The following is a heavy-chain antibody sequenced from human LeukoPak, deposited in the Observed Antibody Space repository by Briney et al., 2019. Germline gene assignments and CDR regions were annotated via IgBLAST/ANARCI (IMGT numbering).Heavy chain of an antibody. J-gene: IGHJ4*02. CDR1: GFTFSDYA. Sequence: GGSLRLSCAASGFTFSDYAMHWVRQAPGKGLEWVAVLSYDGSKTYYADSVKGRFTISRDNPKNTLYLQMNSLRAEDTAVYYCARGRYNYGISFYFHYWGQGTLVTVSS. V-gene: IGHV3-30-3*01. CDR2: LSYDGSKT. CDR3: ARGRYNYGISFYFHY. D-gene: IGHD5-18*01.